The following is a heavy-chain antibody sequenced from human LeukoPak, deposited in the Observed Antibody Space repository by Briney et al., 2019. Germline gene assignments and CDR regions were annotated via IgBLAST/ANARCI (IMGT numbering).Heavy chain of an antibody. Sequence: PGGSLRLSCAASGVTFSGYWMSWVRQAPGKGLEWVANIKPDGSERYYVDSVKGRFTVSRDNPKNSPYLQMNSLRAGDTAIYYCASGNWNDRAFDIWGQGTMVTVSS. V-gene: IGHV3-7*01. CDR2: IKPDGSER. CDR1: GVTFSGYW. CDR3: ASGNWNDRAFDI. J-gene: IGHJ3*02. D-gene: IGHD1-20*01.